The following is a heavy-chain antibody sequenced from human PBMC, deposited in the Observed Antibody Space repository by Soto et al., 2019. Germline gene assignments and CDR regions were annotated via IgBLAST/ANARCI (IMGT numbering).Heavy chain of an antibody. D-gene: IGHD4-4*01. CDR1: GGSISSYY. CDR3: ARSHTVTNPNWFDP. V-gene: IGHV4-59*08. J-gene: IGHJ5*02. Sequence: TSETLSLTCTVSGGSISSYYWSWIRQPPGKGLEWIGYISYSGSTNYNPSLKSRVTISVDTSKNQFSLKLSSVTAADTAVYYCARSHTVTNPNWFDPWGQGTLGTVSS. CDR2: ISYSGST.